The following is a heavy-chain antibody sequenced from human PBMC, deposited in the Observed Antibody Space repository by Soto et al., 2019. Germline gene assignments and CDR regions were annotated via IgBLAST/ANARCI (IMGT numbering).Heavy chain of an antibody. CDR3: ARVPGL. J-gene: IGHJ2*01. CDR2: IYHSGST. CDR1: GGSLSSGGYS. Sequence: QLQLQQSRSGLVKPSQTLSLTCAVSGGSLSSGGYSWSWTRQPPGKGLEWIGYIYHSGSTYSNPTLKSRVTISVDRSTNQFSLQPSSVTAADTAVNYCARVPGLLGRGTLVTFSS. V-gene: IGHV4-30-2*01.